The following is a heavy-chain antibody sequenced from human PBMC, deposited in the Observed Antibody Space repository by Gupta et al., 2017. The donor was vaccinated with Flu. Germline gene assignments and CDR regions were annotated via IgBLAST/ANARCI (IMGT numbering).Heavy chain of an antibody. Sequence: SYEMNWVRQAPGKGLEWVSYISTSGTIIHYRDSGKGRFTISRDNAKNSLYLEMNSLRAEDTAVYYCARPRSVTGTGTLFDPWGQGTLVTVSS. CDR2: ISTSGTII. CDR3: ARPRSVTGTGTLFDP. V-gene: IGHV3-48*03. J-gene: IGHJ5*02. CDR1: SYE. D-gene: IGHD1-7*01.